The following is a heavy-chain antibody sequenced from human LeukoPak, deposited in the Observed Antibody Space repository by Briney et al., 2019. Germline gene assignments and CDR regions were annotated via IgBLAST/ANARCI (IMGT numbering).Heavy chain of an antibody. Sequence: SETLSLTCAVYGGSFCGYYWSWIRQPPGKGLEWIGEINHSGSTNYNPSLKSRVTISVDTSKNQFSLKLSSVTAADTAVYYCARGPITMVRGVIIKYYFDYWGQGTLVTVSS. CDR1: GGSFCGYY. D-gene: IGHD3-10*01. CDR2: INHSGST. CDR3: ARGPITMVRGVIIKYYFDY. V-gene: IGHV4-34*01. J-gene: IGHJ4*02.